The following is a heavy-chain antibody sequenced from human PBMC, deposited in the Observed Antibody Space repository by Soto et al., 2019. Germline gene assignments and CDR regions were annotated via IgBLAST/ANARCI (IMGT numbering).Heavy chain of an antibody. Sequence: KASETLSLTCTVSGGSISSGGYYWSWIRQHPGKGLEWIGYIYYSGSTYYNPSLKSRVTISVDTSKNQFSLKLSSVTAADTAVYYCARVLSSIAALDYWGQGTLVTVSS. CDR3: ARVLSSIAALDY. V-gene: IGHV4-31*03. D-gene: IGHD6-6*01. J-gene: IGHJ4*02. CDR2: IYYSGST. CDR1: GGSISSGGYY.